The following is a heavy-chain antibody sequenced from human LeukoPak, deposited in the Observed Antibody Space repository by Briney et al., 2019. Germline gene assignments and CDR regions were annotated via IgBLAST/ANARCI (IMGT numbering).Heavy chain of an antibody. J-gene: IGHJ6*03. CDR2: IRYDGSNK. Sequence: GGSLRLSCAASGFTFSSYGMHWVRQAPGRGLEWVAFIRYDGSNKYYADSVKGRFTISRDNSKNTLYLQMNSLRAEDTAVYYCAKDGGGYYPSYYYYMDVWGKGTTVTISS. V-gene: IGHV3-30*02. CDR3: AKDGGGYYPSYYYYMDV. CDR1: GFTFSSYG. D-gene: IGHD3-22*01.